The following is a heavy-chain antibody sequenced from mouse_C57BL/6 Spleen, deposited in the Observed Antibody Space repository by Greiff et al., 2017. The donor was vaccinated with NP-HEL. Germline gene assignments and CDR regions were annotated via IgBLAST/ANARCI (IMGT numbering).Heavy chain of an antibody. J-gene: IGHJ1*03. Sequence: QVQLQQSGAELVKPGASVKVSCKASGYTFTSYWMHWVKQRPGQGLEWIGRIHPSDSDTNYNQKFKGKATLTVDKHTSTAYMQLSSLTSEDSAVYYCYYYGSSYDWYFDVWGTGTTVTVSS. V-gene: IGHV1-74*01. D-gene: IGHD1-1*01. CDR2: IHPSDSDT. CDR1: GYTFTSYW. CDR3: YYYGSSYDWYFDV.